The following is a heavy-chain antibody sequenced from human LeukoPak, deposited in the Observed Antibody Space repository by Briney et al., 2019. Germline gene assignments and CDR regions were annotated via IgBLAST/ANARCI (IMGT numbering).Heavy chain of an antibody. CDR3: AGDPGATGHYYFDC. Sequence: PGGSLRLSCAASGFTFSSYSMNWVRQAPGKGLEWVSSISSSSTYIYYADSMRGRFTISRDNAKNSLYLQMNNLRAEDTAVYYCAGDPGATGHYYFDCWGQGTLVTVSS. CDR2: ISSSSTYI. V-gene: IGHV3-21*01. D-gene: IGHD1-26*01. J-gene: IGHJ4*02. CDR1: GFTFSSYS.